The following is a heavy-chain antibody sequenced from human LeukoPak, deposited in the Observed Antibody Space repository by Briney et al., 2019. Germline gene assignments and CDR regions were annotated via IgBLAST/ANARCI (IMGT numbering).Heavy chain of an antibody. D-gene: IGHD6-19*01. CDR1: GYTFTTYG. CDR3: ARDQYSSGWYRGYFDC. V-gene: IGHV1-18*01. J-gene: IGHJ4*02. Sequence: GASVKVSCKASGYTFTTYGISWVRQAPGQGLEWMGWISAYNGDTNYAQRFQGRVTMTTDTSTSTAYMELRSLRSDDTALYYCARDQYSSGWYRGYFDCWGQGTLVTVSS. CDR2: ISAYNGDT.